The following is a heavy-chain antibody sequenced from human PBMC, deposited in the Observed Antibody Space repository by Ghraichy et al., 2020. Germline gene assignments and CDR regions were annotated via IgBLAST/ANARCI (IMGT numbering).Heavy chain of an antibody. CDR1: GYSFTTYW. Sequence: GESLNISCYGSGYSFTTYWIGWVRQMPGKGLEWMGIIYPGDSDTRYSPSFQGQVTISADKSISTAYLQWSSLKASDTAMYYCARRGYRSSPPLGYYGLDVWGQGTTVTVSS. V-gene: IGHV5-51*01. J-gene: IGHJ6*02. CDR2: IYPGDSDT. D-gene: IGHD6-13*01. CDR3: ARRGYRSSPPLGYYGLDV.